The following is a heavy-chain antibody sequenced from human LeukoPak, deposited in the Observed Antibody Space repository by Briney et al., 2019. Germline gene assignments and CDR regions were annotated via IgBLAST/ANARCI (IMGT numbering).Heavy chain of an antibody. J-gene: IGHJ6*02. CDR3: AKNGGPHGMDV. CDR1: GFTFSTYW. V-gene: IGHV3-7*02. Sequence: GGSLRLSCAVSGFTFSTYWMTWVRQALGKGLEWVATINQDGSEKYYVDSVKGRFTISRDNAKNSLHLQMNSLRVEDTAVYYCAKNGGPHGMDVWGQGTTVTVSS. CDR2: INQDGSEK. D-gene: IGHD3-16*01.